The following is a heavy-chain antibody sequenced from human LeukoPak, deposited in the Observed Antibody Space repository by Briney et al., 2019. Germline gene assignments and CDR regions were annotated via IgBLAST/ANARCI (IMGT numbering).Heavy chain of an antibody. V-gene: IGHV3-23*01. CDR1: GFTFSTFA. CDR2: ITGTHYTT. D-gene: IGHD4-17*01. J-gene: IGHJ5*02. Sequence: GGSLRLSCAAFGFTFSTFAMTWVRQAPGKGLEWVSSITGTHYTTYNTDSVKGRFTTSRDSSKNTLYLQMNSLRADDTAVYYCTKDPNGDYVGAFDPWGQGTLVTVSS. CDR3: TKDPNGDYVGAFDP.